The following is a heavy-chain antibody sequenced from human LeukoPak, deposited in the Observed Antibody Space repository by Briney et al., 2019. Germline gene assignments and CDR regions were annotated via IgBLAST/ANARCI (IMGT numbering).Heavy chain of an antibody. CDR1: GYTFTSYY. D-gene: IGHD1-26*01. J-gene: IGHJ5*02. Sequence: ATVKVSCKASGYTFTSYYIHWVRQAPGQGLECMGIINPSGGSTSYAQKFQGRVTMTRDMSTSTVYMELSSLRSEDTAVYYCARGGVGATTYVWFDPWGQGTLVTVSS. CDR2: INPSGGST. V-gene: IGHV1-46*01. CDR3: ARGGVGATTYVWFDP.